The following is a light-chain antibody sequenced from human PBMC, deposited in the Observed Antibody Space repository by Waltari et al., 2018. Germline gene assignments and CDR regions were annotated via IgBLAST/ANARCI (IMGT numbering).Light chain of an antibody. CDR2: ASS. J-gene: IGKJ1*01. Sequence: IVLTQSPGTLSLSPGGRATLSCRASQNIGHYLAWYQQKPGQAPRLLIYASSTRAAGIPDRFSGSGSGADFSLTITRLEPDGFAVYYCQHHFRLPATFGQGTKV. CDR3: QHHFRLPAT. V-gene: IGKV3-20*01. CDR1: QNIGHY.